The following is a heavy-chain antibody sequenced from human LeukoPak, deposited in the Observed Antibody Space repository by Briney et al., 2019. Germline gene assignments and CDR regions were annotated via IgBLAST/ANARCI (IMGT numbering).Heavy chain of an antibody. CDR3: ARDGVAGSDY. D-gene: IGHD6-19*01. V-gene: IGHV4-61*02. J-gene: IGHJ4*02. Sequence: PSETLSLTCTVSGGSISSGSYYWSWIRQPAGKGLEWIGRIYTSGSTNYDPSLKSRVTISVDTSKNQFSLKLSSVTAADTAVYYCARDGVAGSDYWGQGTLVTVSS. CDR1: GGSISSGSYY. CDR2: IYTSGST.